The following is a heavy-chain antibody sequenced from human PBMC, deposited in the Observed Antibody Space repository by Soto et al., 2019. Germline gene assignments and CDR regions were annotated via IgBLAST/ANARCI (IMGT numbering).Heavy chain of an antibody. CDR3: ARGGRGYYYMDV. CDR2: IKGDASTT. CDR1: GFTFSNYW. V-gene: IGHV3-74*01. Sequence: EVQLVESGGGLVQPGGSLRLSCEASGFTFSNYWIHWVRQAPGKGLVWLSRIKGDASTTNYADSVMGRFTISRDNAKNTLYLQMNSLRAAATAVYYWARGGRGYYYMDVWGKGITVTVSS. J-gene: IGHJ6*03.